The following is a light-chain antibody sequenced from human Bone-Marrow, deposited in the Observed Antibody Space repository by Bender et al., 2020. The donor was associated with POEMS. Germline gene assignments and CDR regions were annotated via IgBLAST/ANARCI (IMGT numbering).Light chain of an antibody. CDR3: TSFAGNNGWV. V-gene: IGLV2-8*01. J-gene: IGLJ3*02. Sequence: QSALTQPPSASGSPGQSVTISCTGTSSDVGGYKYVSWYQHHAGKAPKLIIYEASKRPSGVPDRFSGSKSGNTASLTVSGLQAEDEADYYCTSFAGNNGWVFGGGTKLTVL. CDR1: SSDVGGYKY. CDR2: EAS.